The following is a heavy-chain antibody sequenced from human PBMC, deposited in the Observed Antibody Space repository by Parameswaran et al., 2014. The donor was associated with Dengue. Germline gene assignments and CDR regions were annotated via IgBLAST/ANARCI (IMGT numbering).Heavy chain of an antibody. Sequence: WIRQPPGKGLEWIGSIYYSGSTYYNPSLKSRVTISVDTSKNQFSLKLSSVTAADTAVYYCARRDGSGSSYYFDYWGQGTLVTVSS. J-gene: IGHJ4*02. CDR2: IYYSGST. CDR3: ARRDGSGSSYYFDY. D-gene: IGHD3-10*01. V-gene: IGHV4-39*01.